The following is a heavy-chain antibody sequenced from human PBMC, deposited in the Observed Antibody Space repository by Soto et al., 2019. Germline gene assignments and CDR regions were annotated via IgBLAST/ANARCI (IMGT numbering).Heavy chain of an antibody. CDR1: GGSFSDYY. D-gene: IGHD6-19*01. V-gene: IGHV4-34*01. CDR3: ARDGYSSGPSYFDY. J-gene: IGHJ4*02. CDR2: INHSGST. Sequence: QVELQQWGAGLSKPSETLSLTCAVYGGSFSDYYWSWIRQPPGKGLEWIGEINHSGSTNYNPSLKSRVTISVDTSKNQFSLKLSSVTAADTAVYYCARDGYSSGPSYFDYWGQGTLVTVSS.